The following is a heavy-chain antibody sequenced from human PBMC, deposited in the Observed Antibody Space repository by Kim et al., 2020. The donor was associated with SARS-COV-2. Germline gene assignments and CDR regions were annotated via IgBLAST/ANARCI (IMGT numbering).Heavy chain of an antibody. Sequence: VKGRFTISRDNAKNSLYLHMNSLRAEDTALYYCAKGIWGSGYYYYYYYMDVWGKGTTVTVSS. J-gene: IGHJ6*03. CDR3: AKGIWGSGYYYYYYYMDV. V-gene: IGHV3-9*01. D-gene: IGHD3-16*01.